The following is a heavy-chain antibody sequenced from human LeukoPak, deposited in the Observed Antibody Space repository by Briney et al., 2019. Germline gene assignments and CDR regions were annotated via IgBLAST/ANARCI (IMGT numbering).Heavy chain of an antibody. D-gene: IGHD6-19*01. Sequence: PGGSLRLSCAASGFTFRSYIMNWVRQAPGKGLEWVAVIWYDGSNKYYADSVKGRFTISRDNSKNTLDLQMNSLRAEDTAVYYCAKRYTSGWEFDYWGQGTLVTVSS. V-gene: IGHV3-33*06. J-gene: IGHJ4*02. CDR3: AKRYTSGWEFDY. CDR1: GFTFRSYI. CDR2: IWYDGSNK.